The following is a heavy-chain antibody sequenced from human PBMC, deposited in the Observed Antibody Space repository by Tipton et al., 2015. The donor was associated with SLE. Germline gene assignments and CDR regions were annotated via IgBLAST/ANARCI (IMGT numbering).Heavy chain of an antibody. Sequence: QLVQSGAEVKKAGASMKVPCKASGYTFSNYGISWVRQAPGQGLEWMGWISTYNGNTNSAQKLQGRVTMTTDTSTSTAYMELRSLRSDDTAVYYCARGRMTRYGFDIWGQGTMVTVSS. J-gene: IGHJ3*02. CDR2: ISTYNGNT. V-gene: IGHV1-18*01. D-gene: IGHD2-21*02. CDR3: ARGRMTRYGFDI. CDR1: GYTFSNYG.